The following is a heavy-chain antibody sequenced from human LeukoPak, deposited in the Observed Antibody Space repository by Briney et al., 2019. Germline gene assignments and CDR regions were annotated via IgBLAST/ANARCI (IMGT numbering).Heavy chain of an antibody. CDR1: GFTFTCYS. Sequence: GGPLRLSCAASGFTFTCYSMNWVRQAPGKGLEWVATISGGGGSTYYAASVKGRFTISRDNSKNTLYLQVNSLRAEDTAVYYCAKGGKWDVTPFDYWGQGTLVTVSS. V-gene: IGHV3-23*01. D-gene: IGHD1-26*01. CDR3: AKGGKWDVTPFDY. CDR2: ISGGGGST. J-gene: IGHJ4*02.